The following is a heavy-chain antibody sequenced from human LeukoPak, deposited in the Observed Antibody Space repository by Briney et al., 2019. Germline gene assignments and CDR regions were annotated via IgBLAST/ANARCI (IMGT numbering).Heavy chain of an antibody. CDR2: IYPGDSDT. D-gene: IGHD5-18*01. CDR1: GYSFNTYW. Sequence: GESLKISCKGSGYSFNTYWIGWVRQMPGKGLEWMGIIYPGDSDTRNSPSFQGQVTISADKSISTAYLQWSSLKASDTAMYYCARRGYSYGYGYYYYYMDVWGKGTTVTVSS. V-gene: IGHV5-51*01. J-gene: IGHJ6*03. CDR3: ARRGYSYGYGYYYYYMDV.